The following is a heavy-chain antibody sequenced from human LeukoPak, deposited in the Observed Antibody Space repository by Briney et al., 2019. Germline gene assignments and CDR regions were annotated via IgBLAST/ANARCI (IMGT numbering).Heavy chain of an antibody. J-gene: IGHJ4*02. V-gene: IGHV3-21*01. Sequence: GGSLRLSCAASGFTFSSYSMNWVRQAPGKALEWVSSISSSSSYMYYADSVKGRFTISRDNAKNSLYLQMNSLRAEDTAVYFCARGSADLYYYDSSGSIPDYWGQGTLVTVSS. CDR3: ARGSADLYYYDSSGSIPDY. D-gene: IGHD3-22*01. CDR1: GFTFSSYS. CDR2: ISSSSSYM.